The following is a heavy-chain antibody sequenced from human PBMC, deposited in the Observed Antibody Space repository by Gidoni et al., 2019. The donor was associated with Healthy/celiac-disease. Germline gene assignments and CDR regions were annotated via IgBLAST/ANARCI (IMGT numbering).Heavy chain of an antibody. D-gene: IGHD3-22*01. CDR2: IKSKTDGGTT. Sequence: EVQLVESGGGLVKPGGSLRLSCAASGFTFSNAWMSWVRQAPGKGLEWVGRIKSKTDGGTTDYAAPVKGRFTISRDDSKNTLYLQMNSLKTEDTAVYYCTTLYYYDSSGHDAFDIWGQGTMVTDSS. J-gene: IGHJ3*02. V-gene: IGHV3-15*01. CDR1: GFTFSNAW. CDR3: TTLYYYDSSGHDAFDI.